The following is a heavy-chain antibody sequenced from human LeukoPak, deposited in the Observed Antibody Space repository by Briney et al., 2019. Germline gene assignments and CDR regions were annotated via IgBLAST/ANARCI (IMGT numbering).Heavy chain of an antibody. J-gene: IGHJ4*02. CDR1: GFTFSSYA. CDR2: ISGSDGRT. Sequence: QPGGSLRLSCAASGFTFSSYAMTWVRQAPGKGLEWVSGISGSDGRTYYADSVKGRFTISRDNSKNTLYLHMNSLRAEDTAVYYCAKDYSGAWYLWDSWGQGTLVTVSS. V-gene: IGHV3-23*01. D-gene: IGHD2-8*02. CDR3: AKDYSGAWYLWDS.